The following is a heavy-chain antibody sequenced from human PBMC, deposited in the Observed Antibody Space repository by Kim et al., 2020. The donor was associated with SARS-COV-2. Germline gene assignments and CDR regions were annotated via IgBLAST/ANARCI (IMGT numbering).Heavy chain of an antibody. CDR3: ARDGRYYGIFNTWAPYYYCGMDV. Sequence: GGSLRLSCAASGFTFSSYSMNWVRQAPGKGLEWVSYISSSSSTIYYADSVKGRFTISRDNAKNSLYLQMNSLRAEDTDVYHCARDGRYYGIFNTWAPYYYCGMDVWGQGTTVTVSS. CDR1: GFTFSSYS. D-gene: IGHD3-9*01. CDR2: ISSSSSTI. J-gene: IGHJ6*02. V-gene: IGHV3-48*01.